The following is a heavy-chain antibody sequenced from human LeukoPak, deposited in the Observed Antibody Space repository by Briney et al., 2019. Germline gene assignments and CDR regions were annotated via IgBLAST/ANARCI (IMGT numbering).Heavy chain of an antibody. D-gene: IGHD2-21*01. CDR2: IKHDGGEK. J-gene: IGHJ4*02. Sequence: GGSLRLSCAVSGFTFSNYWMSWVRQAPGKGLEWVANIKHDGGEKYYVDSVKGRFTISRDNAKNSLYLQMNSLRGEDTAVYYCARIARVSPKKATTDCSFDYWGQGTLVTVPS. CDR1: GFTFSNYW. V-gene: IGHV3-7*01. CDR3: ARIARVSPKKATTDCSFDY.